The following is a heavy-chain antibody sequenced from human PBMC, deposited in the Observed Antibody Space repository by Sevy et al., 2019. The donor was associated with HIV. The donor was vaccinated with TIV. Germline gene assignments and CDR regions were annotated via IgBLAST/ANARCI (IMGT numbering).Heavy chain of an antibody. J-gene: IGHJ4*02. CDR2: ISSGSTYT. CDR1: GFTFSDLC. V-gene: IGHV3-11*06. D-gene: IGHD4-4*01. CDR3: ARDPSNYAGQYFGY. Sequence: GGSLRLSCEVSGFTFSDLCMSWIRQAPGKELEWVSDISSGSTYTKSADSVKGRFTISRDNAKNSLYLQMNSLRVEDTAVYYCARDPSNYAGQYFGYWGQGTLVTVSS.